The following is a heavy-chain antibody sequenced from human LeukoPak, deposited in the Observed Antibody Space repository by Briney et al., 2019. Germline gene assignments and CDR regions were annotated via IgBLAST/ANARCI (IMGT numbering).Heavy chain of an antibody. CDR3: ARDKHGDYVFDY. D-gene: IGHD4-17*01. CDR1: GGSISSYY. Sequence: SETLSLTCTVSGGSISSYYWSWIRQPAGKGLEWIGRMYPSGSTNCNPSLRSRVTMSVDTSKNQFSLKLSSVTAADTAVYYCARDKHGDYVFDYWGQGTLFTVSS. CDR2: MYPSGST. V-gene: IGHV4-4*07. J-gene: IGHJ4*02.